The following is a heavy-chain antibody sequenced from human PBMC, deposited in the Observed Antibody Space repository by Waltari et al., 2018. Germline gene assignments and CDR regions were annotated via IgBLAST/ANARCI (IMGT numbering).Heavy chain of an antibody. D-gene: IGHD1-26*01. CDR2: ISGSGADT. J-gene: IGHJ3*01. Sequence: EANLAESGGGLVQPGGSLRLSCTASGFRFSLYGMSWVRQAPGKGLVWVSAISGSGADTFYADSVKDRFVISRDNSKNTVFLEMNSLRAEDTALYYCAKDPPGSYYEGFDEWGQGTMVTVSS. CDR1: GFRFSLYG. V-gene: IGHV3-23*04. CDR3: AKDPPGSYYEGFDE.